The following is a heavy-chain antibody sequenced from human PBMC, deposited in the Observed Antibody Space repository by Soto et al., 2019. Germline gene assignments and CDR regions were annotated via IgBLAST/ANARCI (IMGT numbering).Heavy chain of an antibody. Sequence: QVQLVESGGGVVQPGRSLRLSRAASGFTFSSYGMHWVRQAPGKGLEWVAVISYDGSEKYYAVSVKGRFTISRDNSKNTLYLQMNSLRAEDTAVYYCAKGAVTTSLYYFDYWGQGTLVPVSS. J-gene: IGHJ4*02. D-gene: IGHD4-17*01. CDR1: GFTFSSYG. CDR3: AKGAVTTSLYYFDY. CDR2: ISYDGSEK. V-gene: IGHV3-30*18.